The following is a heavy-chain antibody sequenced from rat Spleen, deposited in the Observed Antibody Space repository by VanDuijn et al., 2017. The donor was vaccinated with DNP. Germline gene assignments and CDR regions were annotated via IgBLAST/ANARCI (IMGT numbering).Heavy chain of an antibody. CDR1: GFSLTSYG. V-gene: IGHV2S12*01. CDR2: ISRGGSQ. D-gene: IGHD1-6*01. Sequence: QVQLKESGPGLVQPSQPLSPTCTVSGFSLTSYGVSWVRQPPGKGLEWIAAISRGGSQSYNSTLKSRLSINRDTSKSQVFLKMNSLQTEDTAIYFCTRVYTTDYYLDYWGQGVMVTVSS. J-gene: IGHJ2*01. CDR3: TRVYTTDYYLDY.